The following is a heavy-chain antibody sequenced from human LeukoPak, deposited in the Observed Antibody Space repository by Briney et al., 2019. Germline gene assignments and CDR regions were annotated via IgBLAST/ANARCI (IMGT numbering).Heavy chain of an antibody. CDR1: GFTVSSNY. Sequence: PGGSLRLSCAASGFTVSSNYMSWVRQAPGKGLEWVSVIYSGGSTYYADSVKGRFTISRDNSKNTLYLQMNSLRAEDTAVYYCVRGGSYDSSGCSGLDWGKGTTVTVSS. D-gene: IGHD3-22*01. CDR3: VRGGSYDSSGCSGLD. V-gene: IGHV3-53*01. CDR2: IYSGGST. J-gene: IGHJ6*04.